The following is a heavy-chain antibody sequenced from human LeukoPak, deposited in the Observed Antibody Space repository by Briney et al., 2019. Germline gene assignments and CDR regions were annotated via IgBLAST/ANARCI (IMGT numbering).Heavy chain of an antibody. CDR2: MNPNSGNT. CDR1: GYTFTNYD. D-gene: IGHD2/OR15-2a*01. J-gene: IGHJ4*02. Sequence: ASVKVSCKASGYTFTNYDINWVRQATGQGLEWMGWMNPNSGNTGYAQKFQGRVRITADESTSTAYMELSSLRSEDTAFYYCAGLSSIATAPVDSWGQGTLVSVSS. V-gene: IGHV1-8*03. CDR3: AGLSSIATAPVDS.